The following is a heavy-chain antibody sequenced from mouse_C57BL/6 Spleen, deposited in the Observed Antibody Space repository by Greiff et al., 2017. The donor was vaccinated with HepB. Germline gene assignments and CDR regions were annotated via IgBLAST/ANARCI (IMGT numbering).Heavy chain of an antibody. D-gene: IGHD4-1*01. CDR2: IDPENGDT. Sequence: EVQRVESGAELVRPGASVKLSCTASGFNIKDDYMHWVKQRPEQGLEWIGWIDPENGDTEYASKFQGKATITADTSSNTAYLQLSSLTSEDTAVYYCTPTGRFAYWGQGTLVTVSA. J-gene: IGHJ3*01. V-gene: IGHV14-4*01. CDR3: TPTGRFAY. CDR1: GFNIKDDY.